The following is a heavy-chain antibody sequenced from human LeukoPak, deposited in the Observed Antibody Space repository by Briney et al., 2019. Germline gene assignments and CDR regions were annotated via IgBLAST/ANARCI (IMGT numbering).Heavy chain of an antibody. CDR1: GFTVSSDY. CDR2: IYTGGST. CDR3: ATSSHGPRTLDI. J-gene: IGHJ3*02. V-gene: IGHV3-66*01. Sequence: PGGSLRLSCAASGFTVSSDYMSWVRQAPGKGLEWVSVIYTGGSTYYADSVKGRFTISRDNSKNTVYLQVNSLRAEDTAVYYCATSSHGPRTLDIWGQGTMVTVSS. D-gene: IGHD2-2*01.